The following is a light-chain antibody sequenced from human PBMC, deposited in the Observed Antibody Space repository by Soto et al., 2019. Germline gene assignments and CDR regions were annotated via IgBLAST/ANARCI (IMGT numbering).Light chain of an antibody. CDR2: DAS. Sequence: EIVLTQSPATLYLSPGESATLSCRASQSVSNYLAWYQQKPGQAPRLLIYDASNRATGIPARFSGSGSGTDFTLTISSLEPEDFAVCCCQHRAGCPPALTFGVGTKVKSK. CDR1: QSVSNY. J-gene: IGKJ4*02. V-gene: IGKV3-11*01. CDR3: QHRAGCPPALT.